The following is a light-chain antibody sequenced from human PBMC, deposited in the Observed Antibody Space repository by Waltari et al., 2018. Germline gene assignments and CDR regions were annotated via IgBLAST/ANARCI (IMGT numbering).Light chain of an antibody. CDR2: RVS. CDR1: QSLVHSDGYPL. J-gene: IGKJ5*01. CDR3: MQGTHYIT. Sequence: DAVMTQSPVSLPVTLGQPASISCRSSQSLVHSDGYPLLHWFHQRPGQSPRRLIYRVSNRDSGVPDRFSGSGSGTDFTLKISRVEAEDVGVYYCMQGTHYITFGQGTRLEIK. V-gene: IGKV2-30*02.